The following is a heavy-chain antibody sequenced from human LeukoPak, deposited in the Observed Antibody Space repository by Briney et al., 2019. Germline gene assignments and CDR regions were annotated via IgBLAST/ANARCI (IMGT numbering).Heavy chain of an antibody. Sequence: GGSLRLSCAPSVFSFSDSYMSWIRQAPRQGLEWLSYIKSSDTSTFYADSVKGRFTVSRDNAKNSLYLQMNSLRAEDTPVYYCARSGNMSPHAFDIWGQGTVVTVSS. J-gene: IGHJ3*02. CDR3: ARSGNMSPHAFDI. D-gene: IGHD2/OR15-2a*01. CDR1: VFSFSDSY. CDR2: IKSSDTST. V-gene: IGHV3-11*01.